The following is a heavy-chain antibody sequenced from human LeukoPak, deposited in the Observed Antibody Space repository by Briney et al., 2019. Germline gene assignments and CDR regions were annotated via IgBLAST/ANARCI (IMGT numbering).Heavy chain of an antibody. CDR3: ATETNGRHYDY. D-gene: IGHD1-14*01. Sequence: GGSLRLSCTTSGLTFSTSGFNWVRQAPGKGLEWVASIGPTGCDRYHEDSIKGRFTISRDDANNFLYLQMDSLRAEDTAVYYCATETNGRHYDYWGQGTLLTVSS. J-gene: IGHJ4*02. V-gene: IGHV3-21*06. CDR1: GLTFSTSG. CDR2: IGPTGCDR.